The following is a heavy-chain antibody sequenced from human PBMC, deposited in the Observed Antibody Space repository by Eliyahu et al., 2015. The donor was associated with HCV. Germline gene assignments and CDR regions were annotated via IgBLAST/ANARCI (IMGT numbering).Heavy chain of an antibody. CDR3: ARDRIVVVVAAFDSYYYYGMDV. Sequence: QVQLVQSGAEVKKPGSSVKVSCKASGGTFSSYAISWVRQAPGQGLEWMGGIIPIFGTANYAQKFQGRVTITADESTSTAYMELSSLRSEDTAVYYCARDRIVVVVAAFDSYYYYGMDVWGQGTTVTVSS. CDR1: GGTFSSYA. J-gene: IGHJ6*02. D-gene: IGHD2-15*01. CDR2: IIPIFGTA. V-gene: IGHV1-69*01.